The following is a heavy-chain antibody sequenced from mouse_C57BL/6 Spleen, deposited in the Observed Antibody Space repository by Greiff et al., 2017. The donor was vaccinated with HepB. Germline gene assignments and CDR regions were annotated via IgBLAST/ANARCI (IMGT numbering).Heavy chain of an antibody. J-gene: IGHJ1*03. CDR1: GYTFTDYN. CDR2: INPNNGGT. V-gene: IGHV1-22*01. CDR3: ARSRVVAPYWYFDV. D-gene: IGHD1-1*01. Sequence: DVKLQESGPELVKPGASVKMSCKASGYTFTDYNMHWVKQSHGKSLEWIGYINPNNGGTSYNQKFKGKATLTVNKSSSTAYMELRSLTSEDSAVYYCARSRVVAPYWYFDVWGTGTTVTVSS.